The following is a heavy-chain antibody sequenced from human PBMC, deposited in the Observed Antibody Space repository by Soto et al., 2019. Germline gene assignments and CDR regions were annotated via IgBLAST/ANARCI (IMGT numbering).Heavy chain of an antibody. Sequence: GGSLRLSCAASGFTFSSYGMHWVRQAPGKGLEWVAVISYDGSNKYYADSVKGRFTISRDNSKNTLYLQMNSLRAEDTAVYYCAKGTEYSGYDGVDYWGQGTLVTVSS. J-gene: IGHJ4*02. CDR3: AKGTEYSGYDGVDY. CDR2: ISYDGSNK. CDR1: GFTFSSYG. D-gene: IGHD5-12*01. V-gene: IGHV3-30*18.